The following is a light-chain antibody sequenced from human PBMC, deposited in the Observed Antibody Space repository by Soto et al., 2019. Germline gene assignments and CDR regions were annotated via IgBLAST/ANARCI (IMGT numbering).Light chain of an antibody. Sequence: DIQMTQSPSSLSASVGDRVTITCQASQDISNYLNWYQQKPGKAPKLLIYDESNLETGVPSRFSGSGSGTDSTFTISSRQPEDIGTYYCQQEDNHPPYILGRGTKLEIK. CDR1: QDISNY. V-gene: IGKV1-33*01. J-gene: IGKJ2*01. CDR2: DES. CDR3: QQEDNHPPYI.